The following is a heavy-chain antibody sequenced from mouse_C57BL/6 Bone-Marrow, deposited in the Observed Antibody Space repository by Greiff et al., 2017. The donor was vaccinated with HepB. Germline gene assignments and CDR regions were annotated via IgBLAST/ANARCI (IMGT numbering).Heavy chain of an antibody. CDR3: APCDGSSSPWFAY. CDR2: IHPSDSDT. D-gene: IGHD1-1*01. CDR1: GYTFTSYW. V-gene: IGHV1-74*01. Sequence: QVHVKQPGAELVKPGASVKVSCKASGYTFTSYWMHWVKQRPGQGLEWIGRIHPSDSDTNYNQKFKGKATLTVDKSSSTAYMQLSSLTSEDSAVYYCAPCDGSSSPWFAYWGQGTLVTVSA. J-gene: IGHJ3*01.